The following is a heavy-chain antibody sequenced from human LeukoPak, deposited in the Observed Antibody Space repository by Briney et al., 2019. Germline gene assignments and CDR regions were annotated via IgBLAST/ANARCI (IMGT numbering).Heavy chain of an antibody. D-gene: IGHD3-9*01. Sequence: GGSLRLSCAASGFTFSSYSMNWVRQAPGKGLEWVSSISSSSSYIYSADSVKGRFTISRDNAKKSLYLQMNSLRAADTAVYYCAREEDYDILTGSDYWGQGTLVTVSS. CDR2: ISSSSSYI. CDR1: GFTFSSYS. J-gene: IGHJ4*02. CDR3: AREEDYDILTGSDY. V-gene: IGHV3-21*01.